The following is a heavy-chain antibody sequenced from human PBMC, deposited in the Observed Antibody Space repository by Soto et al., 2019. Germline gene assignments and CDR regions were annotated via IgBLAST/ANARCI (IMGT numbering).Heavy chain of an antibody. CDR1: GVTVSNNY. CDR2: IYSGGDT. J-gene: IGHJ5*02. V-gene: IGHV3-53*01. Sequence: EVQLVESGGGLILPVGSLRLSCAASGVTVSNNYMRWVRQAPGKGLEWVSLIYSGGDTHYADSVKGRFTISRDSSKTTVYLPMNSLRAEDTAVYYCARDPPGIAAGGAGAWGQGTLVTVSS. D-gene: IGHD6-13*01. CDR3: ARDPPGIAAGGAGA.